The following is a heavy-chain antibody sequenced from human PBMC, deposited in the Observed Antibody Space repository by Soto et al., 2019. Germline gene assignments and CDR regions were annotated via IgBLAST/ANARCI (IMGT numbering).Heavy chain of an antibody. CDR3: ARDLYYYESSGYYRHDDAFEI. CDR1: GGSISSYY. CDR2: IYYSGST. J-gene: IGHJ3*02. Sequence: SETLSLTCTVSGGSISSYYWSWIRQPPGKGLEWIGYIYYSGSTNYNPSLKSRVTISVDTSKNQFSLKLSSVTAADTAVYYCARDLYYYESSGYYRHDDAFEIWGQGTMVTVSS. V-gene: IGHV4-59*01. D-gene: IGHD3-22*01.